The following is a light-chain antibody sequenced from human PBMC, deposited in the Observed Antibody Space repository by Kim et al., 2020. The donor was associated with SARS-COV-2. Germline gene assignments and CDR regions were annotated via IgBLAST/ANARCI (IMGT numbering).Light chain of an antibody. CDR1: SLRIYS. Sequence: WGHTVRITCHGDSLRIYSSTWYQQKPGHAPVLVIYNQNDRPSGIPDRFSGSSSGNTASLTITGAQAEDEADYYCNCRDTSGYHYVFGTGTKVTVL. J-gene: IGLJ1*01. CDR3: NCRDTSGYHYV. V-gene: IGLV3-19*01. CDR2: NQN.